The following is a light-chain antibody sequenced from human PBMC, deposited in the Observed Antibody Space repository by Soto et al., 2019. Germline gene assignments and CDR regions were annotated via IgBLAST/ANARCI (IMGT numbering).Light chain of an antibody. Sequence: DIQMTQSPSTLSASVGDRVNITCRASQTIDGWLAWYQQKAGTAPKLLVTRESDLQTGVPSRFSGSGSGTEFTLTISSLQTDDFATYYCQQYNSYFFTFGPGTKVDVK. CDR3: QQYNSYFFT. J-gene: IGKJ3*01. CDR2: RES. V-gene: IGKV1-5*03. CDR1: QTIDGW.